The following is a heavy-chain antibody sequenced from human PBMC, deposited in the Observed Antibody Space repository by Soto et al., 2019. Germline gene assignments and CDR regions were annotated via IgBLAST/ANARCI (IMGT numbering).Heavy chain of an antibody. V-gene: IGHV3-11*04. CDR3: AREAMTTVTTSKYYYYYGMDV. CDR1: GFTLSDFY. Sequence: GGSLRLSCEASGFTLSDFYMSWIRQAPGKGLEWVSYISSSSSTIYYADSVKGRFTISRDNAKNSLYLQMNSLRDEDTAVYYCAREAMTTVTTSKYYYYYGMDVWGQGTTVTVSS. J-gene: IGHJ6*02. D-gene: IGHD4-17*01. CDR2: ISSSSSTI.